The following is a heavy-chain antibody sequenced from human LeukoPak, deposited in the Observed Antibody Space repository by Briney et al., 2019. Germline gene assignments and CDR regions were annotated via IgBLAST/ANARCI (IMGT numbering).Heavy chain of an antibody. CDR2: ISYDGSNK. V-gene: IGHV3-30*18. J-gene: IGHJ4*02. CDR1: GFTFSSYG. D-gene: IGHD3-10*01. CDR3: AKSGRFGELFIDFDY. Sequence: GGSLRLSCAASGFTFSSYGMHWVRQAPGKGLEWVAVISYDGSNKYYADSVKGRFTISRDNSKNTLYLQMNSLRAEDTAVYYCAKSGRFGELFIDFDYWGQGALVTVSS.